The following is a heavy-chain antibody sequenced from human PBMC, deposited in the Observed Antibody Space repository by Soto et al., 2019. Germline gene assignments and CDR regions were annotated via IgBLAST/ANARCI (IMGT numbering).Heavy chain of an antibody. Sequence: EVQLVESGGGLVQPGGSLRLSCAASGFTFRTYWLSWVRQVPGKGLEWVANINLDGSEKNYVDSVKGRFTISRDNARISVYLHMSSLRAEDTALYSCARDGSTSWYSYDCPGMDVWGQGTTVTVSS. D-gene: IGHD5-18*01. V-gene: IGHV3-7*05. CDR3: ARDGSTSWYSYDCPGMDV. J-gene: IGHJ6*02. CDR1: GFTFRTYW. CDR2: INLDGSEK.